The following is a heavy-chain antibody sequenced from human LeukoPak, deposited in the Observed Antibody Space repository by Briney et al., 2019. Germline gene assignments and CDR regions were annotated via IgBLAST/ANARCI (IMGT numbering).Heavy chain of an antibody. CDR2: ISSSGSTI. CDR1: GFTFSSYE. Sequence: GGSLRLSCAASGFTFSSYEMNWFRQAPGRGLEWVSYISSSGSTIYYADSVKGRFTISRDNAKNSLYLKMNSLRAEDTAVYYCARDGDCSSTSCYPYYYVDYWGQGTLVTVSS. D-gene: IGHD2-2*01. J-gene: IGHJ4*02. V-gene: IGHV3-48*03. CDR3: ARDGDCSSTSCYPYYYVDY.